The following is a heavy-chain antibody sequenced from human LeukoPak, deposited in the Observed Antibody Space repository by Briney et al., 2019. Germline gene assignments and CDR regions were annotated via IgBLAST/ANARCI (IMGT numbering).Heavy chain of an antibody. D-gene: IGHD3-22*01. CDR3: ARKGTGYSSGWRYYYDSSGYPLRYYYYMDV. V-gene: IGHV4-34*01. CDR1: GGSFSGYY. Sequence: SETLSLTCAVYGGSFSGYYWSWIRQPPGKGLEWIGEINHSGSTNYNPSLKSRVTISVDTSKNQFSLTLSSVPAADTAVYYCARKGTGYSSGWRYYYDSSGYPLRYYYYMDVWGKGTTVTISS. J-gene: IGHJ6*03. CDR2: INHSGST.